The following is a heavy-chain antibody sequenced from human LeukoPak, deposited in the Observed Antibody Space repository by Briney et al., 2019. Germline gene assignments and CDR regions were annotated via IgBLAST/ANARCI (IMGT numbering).Heavy chain of an antibody. Sequence: PGGSLRLSCAASGFTFSDYYMSWIRQAPGKGLEWVSYISSSGSTIYYADSVKGRFTISRDNAKNSLYLQMNSLRAEDTAVYYCARRDLWFGELSTSPDAFDIWGQGTMVTVSS. CDR1: GFTFSDYY. V-gene: IGHV3-11*04. J-gene: IGHJ3*02. CDR2: ISSSGSTI. D-gene: IGHD3-10*01. CDR3: ARRDLWFGELSTSPDAFDI.